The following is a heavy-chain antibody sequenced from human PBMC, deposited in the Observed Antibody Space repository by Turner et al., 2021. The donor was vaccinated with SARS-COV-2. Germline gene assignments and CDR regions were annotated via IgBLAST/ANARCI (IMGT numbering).Heavy chain of an antibody. V-gene: IGHV3-30-3*01. CDR3: ARDRITVAGNLDH. CDR2: ISSVGNNQ. Sequence: QVLLVESGGGVVQPGRSLKNCCAASGFTFSNYAMHWVRHAPGKGLEWVAVISSVGNNQHYADSVKGRFTVSRDDSKNSLYLQINSLRAEDTGVYYCARDRITVAGNLDHWGQGTLVTFSS. CDR1: GFTFSNYA. D-gene: IGHD6-19*01. J-gene: IGHJ4*02.